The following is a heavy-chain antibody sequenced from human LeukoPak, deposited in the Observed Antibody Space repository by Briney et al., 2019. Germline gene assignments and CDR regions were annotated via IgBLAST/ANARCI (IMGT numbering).Heavy chain of an antibody. J-gene: IGHJ5*02. CDR2: INAGNGNT. CDR3: ARASRIAAAGPNWFDP. CDR1: GYTFTSYA. V-gene: IGHV1-3*01. Sequence: GASVKVSCKASGYTFTSYAMHWVRQAPGQRLEWMGWINAGNGNTKYSQKFQGRVTITRDTSASTAYMELSSLRSEDTAVYYCARASRIAAAGPNWFDPWGQGTLVTVSS. D-gene: IGHD6-13*01.